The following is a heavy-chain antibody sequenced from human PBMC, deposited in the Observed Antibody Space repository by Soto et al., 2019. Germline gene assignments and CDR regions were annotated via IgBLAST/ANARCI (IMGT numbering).Heavy chain of an antibody. Sequence: QVQLVQSGAEVKKPGSSVKVSCKASVGTFSSYAISWVRQAPGQGLEWMGGIIPLFGTANYAQQIQGRVTISAEEPTSTAYMELSSLRSEDTAVYYCARVPLPLGYCISTSCYYYYYGMDVGGQGTTVTVSS. CDR2: IIPLFGTA. J-gene: IGHJ6*02. CDR1: VGTFSSYA. V-gene: IGHV1-69*12. CDR3: ARVPLPLGYCISTSCYYYYYGMDV. D-gene: IGHD2-2*01.